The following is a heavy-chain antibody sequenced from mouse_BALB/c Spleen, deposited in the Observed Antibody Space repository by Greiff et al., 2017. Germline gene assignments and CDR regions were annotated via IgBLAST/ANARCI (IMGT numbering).Heavy chain of an antibody. V-gene: IGHV3-2*02. D-gene: IGHD4-1*01. Sequence: EVQLVESGPGLVKPSQSLSLTCTVTGYSITSDYAWNWIRQFPGNKLEWMGYISYSGSTSYNPSPKSRISITRDTSKNQFFLQLNSVTTEDTATYYCARGLGESDYWGQGTTLTVSS. J-gene: IGHJ2*01. CDR3: ARGLGESDY. CDR1: GYSITSDYA. CDR2: ISYSGST.